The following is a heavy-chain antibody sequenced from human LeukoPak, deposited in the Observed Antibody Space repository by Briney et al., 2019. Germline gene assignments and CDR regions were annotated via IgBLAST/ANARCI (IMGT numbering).Heavy chain of an antibody. CDR2: IYYSGST. Sequence: PSETLSLTCTVSGGSTSNYYWNWIRQPPGEGLEWIGYIYYSGSTNYNPSLKSRVTISVDTSKNQFSLKLSSMTAADTAVYYCARSDCSTTSCVAYYGMDVWGQGATVTVSS. J-gene: IGHJ6*02. V-gene: IGHV4-59*08. D-gene: IGHD2-2*01. CDR3: ARSDCSTTSCVAYYGMDV. CDR1: GGSTSNYY.